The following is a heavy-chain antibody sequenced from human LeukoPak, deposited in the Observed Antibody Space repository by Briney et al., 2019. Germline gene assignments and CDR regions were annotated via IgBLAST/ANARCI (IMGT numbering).Heavy chain of an antibody. CDR3: AKSIAVAGFAGGRTFDY. D-gene: IGHD6-19*01. Sequence: PGGSLRLSCAASGFTFSSYGMHWVRQTPGKGLEWVAFIRYDGSDKYYVDSVEGRFTISRDYSKNTLYLQMNSLRAEDTALYYCAKSIAVAGFAGGRTFDYWGQGSLVTVSS. CDR1: GFTFSSYG. CDR2: IRYDGSDK. J-gene: IGHJ4*02. V-gene: IGHV3-30*02.